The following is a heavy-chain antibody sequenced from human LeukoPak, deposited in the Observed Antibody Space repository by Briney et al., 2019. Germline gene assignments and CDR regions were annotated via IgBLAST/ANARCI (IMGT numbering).Heavy chain of an antibody. CDR3: ARDTRKNSGGVDY. Sequence: PSGTLSLTCAVSGGSISSSNWWRWVRPPPGKGLEWIGEIYHSGSTNYNPSLKSRVTISVDKAKNQFSLKLSSVTAADTAVYYCARDTRKNSGGVDYWGQGTLVTVSS. J-gene: IGHJ4*02. CDR2: IYHSGST. CDR1: GGSISSSNW. V-gene: IGHV4-4*02. D-gene: IGHD2-15*01.